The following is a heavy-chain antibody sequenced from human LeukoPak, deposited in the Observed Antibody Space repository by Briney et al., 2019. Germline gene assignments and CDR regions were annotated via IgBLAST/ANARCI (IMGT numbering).Heavy chain of an antibody. D-gene: IGHD3-3*01. CDR1: GYTFTSYD. CDR3: ARGAYYDFWSGYSAQYFQH. V-gene: IGHV1-8*03. Sequence: ASVKVSCKASGYTFTSYDINWVRQATGQGLEWMGWMNPNSGNTGYAQKFQGRVTITRNTSISTAYMELSSLRSEDTAVYYCARGAYYDFWSGYSAQYFQHWGQGTLVTVSS. CDR2: MNPNSGNT. J-gene: IGHJ1*01.